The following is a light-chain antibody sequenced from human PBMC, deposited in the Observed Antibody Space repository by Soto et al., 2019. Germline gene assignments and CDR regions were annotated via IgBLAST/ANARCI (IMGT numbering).Light chain of an antibody. J-gene: IGKJ1*01. CDR3: QHYGSYSEA. V-gene: IGKV1-5*03. Sequence: IQMTQSPSSLSASVGDRVTITCRASQGIRNDLAWYQQKPGKAPTLLIYNASTLKSGVPSRFSGSGSGTEFTLTISSLEPDDFAAYYCQHYGSYSEAFGRGTKVDIK. CDR2: NAS. CDR1: QGIRND.